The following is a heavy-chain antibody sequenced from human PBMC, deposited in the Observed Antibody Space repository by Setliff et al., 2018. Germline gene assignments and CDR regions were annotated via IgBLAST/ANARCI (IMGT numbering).Heavy chain of an antibody. J-gene: IGHJ4*02. V-gene: IGHV1-69*13. CDR1: GGTFRTDG. CDR3: ARDTRDKSDRSGYYLSLDR. D-gene: IGHD3-22*01. CDR2: IIPVFRTA. Sequence: VASVKVSCKASGGTFRTDGFSRVRQATGEGLEWMGRIIPVFRTANYAQKFRGRVTITADESTSTAYMEVYSLKPDDTAVYYCARDTRDKSDRSGYYLSLDRWGQGSLVTVSS.